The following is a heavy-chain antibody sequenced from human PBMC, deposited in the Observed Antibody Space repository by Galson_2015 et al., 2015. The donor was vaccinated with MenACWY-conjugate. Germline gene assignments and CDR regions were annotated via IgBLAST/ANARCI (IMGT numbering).Heavy chain of an antibody. CDR2: IDPSDSYT. D-gene: IGHD1-26*01. CDR1: GYSFTSYW. Sequence: QSGAEVRKPGESLTISCKGSGYSFTSYWISWVRQMPGKGLEWMGRIDPSDSYTNYSPSFQGHVTISADKSISTAYLQWSSLKASDTAMYYCARRGGSYYYYYYYYGMNVWGQGTTVTVSS. V-gene: IGHV5-10-1*01. CDR3: ARRGGSYYYYYYYYGMNV. J-gene: IGHJ6*02.